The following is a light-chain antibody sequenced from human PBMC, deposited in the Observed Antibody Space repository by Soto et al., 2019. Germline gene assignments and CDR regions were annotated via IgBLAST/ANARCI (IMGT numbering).Light chain of an antibody. J-gene: IGKJ1*01. CDR2: VAS. V-gene: IGKV1-9*01. CDR3: QQLNNYPRT. Sequence: DIRLTQSPSLLSESVGDRVTITCRASQDISSYLAWYQQKPGKAPKLLIYVASTLQSGVPSRFSGSGSGTEFTLTISSLQPEDFATYYCQQLNNYPRTFGQGTKVDIK. CDR1: QDISSY.